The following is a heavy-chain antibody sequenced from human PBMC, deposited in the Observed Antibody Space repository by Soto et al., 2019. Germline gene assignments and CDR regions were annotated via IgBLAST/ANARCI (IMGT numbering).Heavy chain of an antibody. V-gene: IGHV1-3*01. J-gene: IGHJ5*02. CDR2: INPDNGNT. CDR1: GYTFTRYT. D-gene: IGHD2-15*01. Sequence: QVQLVQSGAEVKKPGASVKISCKASGYTFTRYTMNWVRQAPGQRLEWMGWINPDNGNTKSSQKFQDRVIMTRDTSASTAYMDLSSLRSEVTAVYYCARGIATGQLDPWGQGTLVTVSS. CDR3: ARGIATGQLDP.